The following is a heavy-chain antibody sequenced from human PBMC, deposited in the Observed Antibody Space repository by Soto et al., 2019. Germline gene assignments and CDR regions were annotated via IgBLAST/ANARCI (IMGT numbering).Heavy chain of an antibody. CDR2: ISSSSSYI. CDR3: ARGIPEPSYSSGWYGDYYYMDV. D-gene: IGHD6-19*01. J-gene: IGHJ6*03. Sequence: GGSLRLSCAASGFTFSSYSMNWVRQAPGKGLEWVSSISSSSSYIYYADSVKGRFTISRDNAKNSLYLQMNSLRAEDTAVYYCARGIPEPSYSSGWYGDYYYMDVWGKGTTVTVSS. CDR1: GFTFSSYS. V-gene: IGHV3-21*01.